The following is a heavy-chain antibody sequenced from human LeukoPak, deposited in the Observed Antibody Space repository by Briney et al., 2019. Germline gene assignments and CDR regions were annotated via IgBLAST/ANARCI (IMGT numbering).Heavy chain of an antibody. Sequence: ASVKVSCKASGYTFTSYGISWVRQAPGQGLEWMGWISAYNGSTSYAQKFQGRVTMTRDMSTSTVYMELSSLRSEDTAVYYCASSQGGDYYYYYMDVWGKGTTVTVSS. CDR3: ASSQGGDYYYYYMDV. CDR1: GYTFTSYG. V-gene: IGHV1-18*01. CDR2: ISAYNGST. J-gene: IGHJ6*03.